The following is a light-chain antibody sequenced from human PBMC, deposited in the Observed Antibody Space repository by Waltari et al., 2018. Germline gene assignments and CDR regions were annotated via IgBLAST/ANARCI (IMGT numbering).Light chain of an antibody. CDR2: GAS. CDR3: QQYNNWPPLFT. J-gene: IGKJ3*01. V-gene: IGKV3D-15*01. Sequence: EIVMTQSPTTLSVSPGDRATLSCRASQSFSNNLAWYQQKPGQAPRLLIYGASTRATGIPARFSGNRSGTEFTLTISSLQSEDFAVYYCQQYNNWPPLFTFGPGTKVDMK. CDR1: QSFSNN.